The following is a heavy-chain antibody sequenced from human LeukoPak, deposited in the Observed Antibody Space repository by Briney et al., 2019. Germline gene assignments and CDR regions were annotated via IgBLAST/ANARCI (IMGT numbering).Heavy chain of an antibody. CDR1: GFTFSSYG. D-gene: IGHD3-22*01. CDR3: AKDLHYDSSGYSDY. CDR2: IWYDGRNK. J-gene: IGHJ4*02. Sequence: PGRSLRLSCAASGFTFSSYGMHWVRQAPGKGLEWVAVIWYDGRNKYYADSVKRRFTISRDNSKNTLYLQINSLRAEDTAVYYCAKDLHYDSSGYSDYWGQGTLVTVSS. V-gene: IGHV3-33*06.